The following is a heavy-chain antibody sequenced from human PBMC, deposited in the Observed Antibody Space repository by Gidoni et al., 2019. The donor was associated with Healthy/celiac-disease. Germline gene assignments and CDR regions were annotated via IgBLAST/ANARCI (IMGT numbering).Heavy chain of an antibody. V-gene: IGHV4-34*01. J-gene: IGHJ4*02. Sequence: QVQLQQWGAGLLKPSETLSLTCAVYGGSFSGYYWSWIRQPPGKGLEWIGEINHSGSTNYNPSLKSRVTISVDTSKNQFSLKLSSVTAADTAVYYCARVLITMVRGVKKYYFDYWGQGTLVTVSS. CDR1: GGSFSGYY. D-gene: IGHD3-10*01. CDR3: ARVLITMVRGVKKYYFDY. CDR2: INHSGST.